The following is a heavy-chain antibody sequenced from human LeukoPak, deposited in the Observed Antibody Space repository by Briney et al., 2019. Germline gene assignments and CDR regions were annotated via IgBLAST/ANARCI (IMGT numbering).Heavy chain of an antibody. CDR2: IYYSGST. V-gene: IGHV4-30-4*08. CDR1: GGSISSGDYY. J-gene: IGHJ4*02. CDR3: ARAIADTAMVYFDY. Sequence: SETLSLTCTVSGGSISSGDYYWSWIRQPPGKGLEWIGYIYYSGSTYYNPSLKSRVTISVDTSKNQFSLKLSSLTAADTAVYDCARAIADTAMVYFDYWGQGTLVTVSS. D-gene: IGHD5-18*01.